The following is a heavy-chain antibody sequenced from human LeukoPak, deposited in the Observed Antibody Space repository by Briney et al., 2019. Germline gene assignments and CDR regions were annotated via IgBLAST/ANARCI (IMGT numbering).Heavy chain of an antibody. CDR2: INHSGST. CDR1: GGSFSGYY. Sequence: SETLSLTCAVYGGSFSGYYWSWIRQPPGKGLEWIGEINHSGSTNYNPSLKSRVTISVDTSKNQFSLKLSSVTAADAAVYYCARGEWELGYWGQGTLVTVSS. D-gene: IGHD1-26*01. CDR3: ARGEWELGY. V-gene: IGHV4-34*01. J-gene: IGHJ4*02.